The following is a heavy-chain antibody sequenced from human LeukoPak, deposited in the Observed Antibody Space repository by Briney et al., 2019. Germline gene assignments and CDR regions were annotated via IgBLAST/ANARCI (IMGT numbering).Heavy chain of an antibody. J-gene: IGHJ4*02. V-gene: IGHV3-23*01. CDR1: GFTFSSYA. CDR2: ISGSGGST. D-gene: IGHD3-16*01. CDR3: VGDTPPGGDYYFDY. Sequence: PGGSLRLSCAASGFTFSSYAMSWVRQAPGKGLEWVSAISGSGGSTYYADSVKGRFTISRDNSKNTLYLQMNSLRAEDTAVYYCVGDTPPGGDYYFDYWGQGTLVIVSS.